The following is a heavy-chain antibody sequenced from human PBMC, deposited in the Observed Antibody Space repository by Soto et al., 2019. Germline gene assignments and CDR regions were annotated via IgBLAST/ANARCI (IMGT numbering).Heavy chain of an antibody. V-gene: IGHV4-59*08. CDR3: VRHGGVATFDL. CDR2: IYYSGHT. CDR1: GGSLSGYY. D-gene: IGHD3-16*01. J-gene: IGHJ4*02. Sequence: SETLSLTCTVSGGSLSGYYWSWIRQAPGKGLEWIGYIYYSGHTNYKPSLKSRLTISLDTSREQFSLRLKSVTVADTGVYFCVRHGGVATFDLWGQGNLVTVSS.